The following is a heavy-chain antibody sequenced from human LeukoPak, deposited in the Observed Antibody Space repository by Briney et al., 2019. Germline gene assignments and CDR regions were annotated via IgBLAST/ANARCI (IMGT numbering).Heavy chain of an antibody. CDR1: GVSFDDYY. CDR2: INHSGYT. J-gene: IGHJ4*02. D-gene: IGHD3-10*01. V-gene: IGHV4-34*01. CDR3: TRMTSGHDY. Sequence: SETLSLTCAVSGVSFDDYYWSWVRQTPGKGLEWIGEINHSGYTNDSPSLKSRVTLSIDTSRKQFSLNLRSVTVADAGIYYCTRMTSGHDYWGQGTLVTVSS.